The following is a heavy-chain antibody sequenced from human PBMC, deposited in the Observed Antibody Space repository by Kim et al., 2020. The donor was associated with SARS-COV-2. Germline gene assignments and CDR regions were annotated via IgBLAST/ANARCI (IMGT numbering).Heavy chain of an antibody. D-gene: IGHD6-19*01. V-gene: IGHV1-18*04. CDR2: ISAYNGNT. CDR1: GYTFTSYG. J-gene: IGHJ6*02. Sequence: ASVKVSCKASGYTFTSYGISWVRQAPGQGLEWMGWISAYNGNTNYAQKLQGRVTMTTDTSTSTAYMELRSLRSDDTAVYYCARDRADSSGWYPERVGYYYYGMDVWGQGATVTVSS. CDR3: ARDRADSSGWYPERVGYYYYGMDV.